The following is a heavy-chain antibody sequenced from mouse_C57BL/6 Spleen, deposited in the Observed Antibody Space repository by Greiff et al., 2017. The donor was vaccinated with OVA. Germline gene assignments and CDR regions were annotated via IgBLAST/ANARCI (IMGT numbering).Heavy chain of an antibody. J-gene: IGHJ3*01. V-gene: IGHV1-42*01. CDR2: INPSTGGT. Sequence: EVKLVESGPELVKPGASVKISCKASGYSFTGYYMNWVKQSPEKSLEWIGEINPSTGGTTYNQKFKAKATLTVDKSSSTAYMQLKSLTSEDSAVYYCARSDGYYFAGFAYWGQGTLVTVSA. CDR1: GYSFTGYY. CDR3: ARSDGYYFAGFAY. D-gene: IGHD2-3*01.